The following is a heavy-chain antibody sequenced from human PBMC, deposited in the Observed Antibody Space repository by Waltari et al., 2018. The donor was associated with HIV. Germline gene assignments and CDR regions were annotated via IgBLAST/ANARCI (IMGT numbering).Heavy chain of an antibody. CDR1: GFTFNTFG. D-gene: IGHD3-22*01. CDR2: ISTSSRPR. CDR3: ARESYYYDSSGYPLAY. Sequence: DVQLEESGGGLVQPGGSLRLSCAASGFTFNTFGFNWVRQAPGKGLEWVAYISTSSRPRYYADSVKGRFTISRDDAKNSLYLEMNSLRADDTAVYYCARESYYYDSSGYPLAYWGQGILVTVSS. V-gene: IGHV3-48*04. J-gene: IGHJ4*02.